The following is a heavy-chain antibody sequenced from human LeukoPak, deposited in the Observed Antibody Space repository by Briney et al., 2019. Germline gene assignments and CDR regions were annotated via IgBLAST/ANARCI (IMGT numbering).Heavy chain of an antibody. CDR3: AKARSGKYYDFWSGYPSRDY. CDR1: GFTFDDYG. V-gene: IGHV3-20*04. D-gene: IGHD3-3*01. Sequence: GGSLRLSCAASGFTFDDYGMSWVRQAPGKGLEWVSGINWNGGSTGYADSVKGRFTISRDNAKNSLYLQMNSLRAEDTAVYYCAKARSGKYYDFWSGYPSRDYWGQGTLVTVSS. CDR2: INWNGGST. J-gene: IGHJ4*02.